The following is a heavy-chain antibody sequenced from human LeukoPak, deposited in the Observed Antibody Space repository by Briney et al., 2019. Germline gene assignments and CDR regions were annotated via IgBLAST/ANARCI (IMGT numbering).Heavy chain of an antibody. V-gene: IGHV3-23*01. J-gene: IGHJ5*02. CDR3: AKHPGPYGANPFSS. CDR2: IIGSARST. D-gene: IGHD4-23*01. CDR1: GFVFSNFA. Sequence: PGGPLRLSCGASGFVFSNFALTWVRQAPGKGLEWFSTIIGSARSTFHAASVKGRFTISRDNSNNTVFLHMNSLRAEDTAVYFCAKHPGPYGANPFSSWGLGTLVTVSS.